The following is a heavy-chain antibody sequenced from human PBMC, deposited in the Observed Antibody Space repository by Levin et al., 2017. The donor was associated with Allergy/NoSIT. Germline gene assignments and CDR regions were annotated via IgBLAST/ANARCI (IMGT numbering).Heavy chain of an antibody. CDR1: GYSFTSYW. CDR3: ARLYCGGDCYYKRGDNFDY. J-gene: IGHJ4*02. V-gene: IGHV5-51*01. CDR2: IYPGDSDT. D-gene: IGHD2-21*02. Sequence: GESLKISCKGSGYSFTSYWIGWVRQMPGKGLEWMGIIYPGDSDTRYSPSFQGQVTFSIDKSISTAYLQWTSLKASDTAMYYCARLYCGGDCYYKRGDNFDYWGQGTLVTVSS.